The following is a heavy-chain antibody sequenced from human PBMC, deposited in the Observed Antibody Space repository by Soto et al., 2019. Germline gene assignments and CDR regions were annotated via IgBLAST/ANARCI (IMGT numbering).Heavy chain of an antibody. J-gene: IGHJ4*02. V-gene: IGHV4-30-4*01. D-gene: IGHD3-10*01. CDR3: ARWWFGAFFDY. Sequence: QVQLQESGPGLVKPSQTLSLTCTVSGGSISSGDYYWSWIRQPPGKGLEWIGFIYYSGSTYYNPPLTCRVTISVDSSNNHFSLKLSSLTAADTAVYYCARWWFGAFFDYWGQGTLVTVSS. CDR2: IYYSGST. CDR1: GGSISSGDYY.